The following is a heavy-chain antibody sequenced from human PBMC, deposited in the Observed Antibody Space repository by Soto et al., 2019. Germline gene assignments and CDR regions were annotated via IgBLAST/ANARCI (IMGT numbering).Heavy chain of an antibody. CDR1: GFTFSSYA. D-gene: IGHD2-2*01. CDR2: ISYDGSNK. J-gene: IGHJ6*02. CDR3: ARDSYCSSTSCYGDYYGMDV. V-gene: IGHV3-30-3*01. Sequence: PGGSLRLSCAASGFTFSSYAMHWVRQAPGKGLEWVAVISYDGSNKYYADSVKGRFTISRDNSKNTLYLQMNSLRAEDTAVYYCARDSYCSSTSCYGDYYGMDVWGQGTTVTVSS.